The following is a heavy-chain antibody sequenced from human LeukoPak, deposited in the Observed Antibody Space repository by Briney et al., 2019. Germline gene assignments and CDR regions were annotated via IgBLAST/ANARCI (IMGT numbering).Heavy chain of an antibody. CDR3: ARGAVAGLDY. V-gene: IGHV3-48*04. CDR2: ISSSSSTI. D-gene: IGHD6-19*01. J-gene: IGHJ4*02. CDR1: GFTFSSYS. Sequence: PGGSLRLSCAVSGFTFSSYSMNWVRQAPGKGLEWVSYISSSSSTIYYADSVKGRFTISRDNAKNSLYLQMNSLRAEDTAVYYCARGAVAGLDYWGQGTLVTVSS.